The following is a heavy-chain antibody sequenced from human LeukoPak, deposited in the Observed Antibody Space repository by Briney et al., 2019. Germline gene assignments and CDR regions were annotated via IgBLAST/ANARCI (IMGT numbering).Heavy chain of an antibody. CDR1: GYIFTSYG. CDR2: INTYNGNT. J-gene: IGHJ5*02. V-gene: IGHV1-18*01. D-gene: IGHD2-8*01. CDR3: ARDSDPPMLYRTENWFDP. Sequence: GAPVKVSCKASGYIFTSYGISWVRQAPGQGLEWMGWINTYNGNTNYAQKLQGRVTMTTDTSTSTAYMELRSLRSDDTAVYYCARDSDPPMLYRTENWFDPWGQGTLVTVSS.